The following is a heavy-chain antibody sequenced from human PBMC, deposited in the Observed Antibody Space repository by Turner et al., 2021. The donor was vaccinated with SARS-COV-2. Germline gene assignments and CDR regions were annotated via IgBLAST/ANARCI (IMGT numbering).Heavy chain of an antibody. CDR1: GGSLSSSSYY. CDR2: IYYSGSA. CDR3: ARLMDTAMDYYGTDV. D-gene: IGHD5-18*01. J-gene: IGHJ6*02. V-gene: IGHV4-39*01. Sequence: QLLLQVSGTGLVMPSETLSLTRTFSGGSLSSSSYYWCWIRLPPGKGLEWIGKIYYSGSAYYNPSLKSRVTISVDPSKNQFSLKLTSVTAADTAVYYCARLMDTAMDYYGTDVWGQGTTVTVSS.